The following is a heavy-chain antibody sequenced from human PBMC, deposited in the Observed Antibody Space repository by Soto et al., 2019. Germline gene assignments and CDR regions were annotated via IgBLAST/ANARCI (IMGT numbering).Heavy chain of an antibody. Sequence: VKVSCKASGGTFSNYAINWVRQAPGQGLEWMGGIIPIFGTANYAQKFQGRVTITADESTSTAYMELSSLRSEDTAVYYCARGRGQQLAPDYYYGMDVWGQGTTVTVSS. CDR3: ARGRGQQLAPDYYYGMDV. J-gene: IGHJ6*02. D-gene: IGHD6-13*01. CDR1: GGTFSNYA. CDR2: IIPIFGTA. V-gene: IGHV1-69*01.